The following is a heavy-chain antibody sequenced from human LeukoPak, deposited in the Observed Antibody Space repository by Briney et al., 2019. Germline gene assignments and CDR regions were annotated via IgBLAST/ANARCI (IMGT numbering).Heavy chain of an antibody. D-gene: IGHD4-23*01. V-gene: IGHV3-30*18. CDR3: AKDGGSTVVTPTYYFDY. Sequence: GGSLRFSCAASGFTFSSYWMHWVRQAPGKGLEWVAVISYDGSNKYYADSVKGRFTISRDNSKNTLYLQMNSLRAEDTAVYYCAKDGGSTVVTPTYYFDYWGQGTLVTVSS. J-gene: IGHJ4*02. CDR2: ISYDGSNK. CDR1: GFTFSSYW.